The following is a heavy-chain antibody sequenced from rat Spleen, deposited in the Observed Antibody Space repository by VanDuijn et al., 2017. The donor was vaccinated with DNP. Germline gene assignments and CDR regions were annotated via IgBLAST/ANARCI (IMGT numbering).Heavy chain of an antibody. CDR3: ARAYYDGTYYPNWYFDF. CDR2: ISYSGAT. V-gene: IGHV3-1*01. Sequence: EVQLQESGPGLVRPSQSLSLTCSVTGSSITSRYKWNWIRKFPGNKMEWMGYISYSGATSYSPSLKSRISITRDTSKRQFFLQLNSVTTEDTATYYCARAYYDGTYYPNWYFDFWGPGTTVTVSS. D-gene: IGHD1-12*02. CDR1: GSSITSRYK. J-gene: IGHJ1*01.